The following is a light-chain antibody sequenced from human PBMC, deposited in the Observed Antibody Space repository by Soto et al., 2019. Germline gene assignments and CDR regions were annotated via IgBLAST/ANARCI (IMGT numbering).Light chain of an antibody. CDR3: YSYAGSYTWV. Sequence: QSALTQPRSVSGSPGQSVTISCTGTSSDVGRYNYVSWYQQHPGKAPKLMIYDVSKRPSGVPDRFSGSKSGNTASLTISGLEAEDDADYYCYSYAGSYTWVFGGGIKLTVL. V-gene: IGLV2-11*01. CDR1: SSDVGRYNY. CDR2: DVS. J-gene: IGLJ3*02.